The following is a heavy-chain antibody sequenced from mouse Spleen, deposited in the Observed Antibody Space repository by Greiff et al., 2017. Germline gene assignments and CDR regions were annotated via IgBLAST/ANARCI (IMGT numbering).Heavy chain of an antibody. V-gene: IGHV1-52*01. CDR3: ARTARATSWFAY. CDR2: IDPSDSET. D-gene: IGHD3-2*01. CDR1: GYTFTSYW. Sequence: QVQLKQPGAELVRPGSSVKLSCKASGYTFTSYWMHWVKQRPIQGLEWIGNIDPSDSETHYNQKFKDKATLTVDKSSSTAYMQLSSLTSEDSAVYYCARTARATSWFAYWGQGTLVTVSA. J-gene: IGHJ3*01.